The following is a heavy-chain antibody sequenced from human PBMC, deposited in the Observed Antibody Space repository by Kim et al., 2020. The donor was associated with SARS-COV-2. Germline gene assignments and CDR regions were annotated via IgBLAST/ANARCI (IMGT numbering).Heavy chain of an antibody. V-gene: IGHV4-59*01. CDR3: ARDLYYYDSSGYYSYYYGMDV. D-gene: IGHD3-22*01. CDR2: IYYSGST. J-gene: IGHJ6*02. CDR1: GGSISSYY. Sequence: SETLSLTCTVSGGSISSYYWSWIRQPPGKGLEWIGYIYYSGSTNYNPSLKSRVTISVDTSKNQFSLKLSSVTAADTAVYYCARDLYYYDSSGYYSYYYGMDVWGQGTTVTVSS.